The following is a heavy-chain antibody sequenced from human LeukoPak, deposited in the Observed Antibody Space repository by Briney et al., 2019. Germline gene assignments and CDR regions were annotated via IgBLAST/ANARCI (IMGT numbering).Heavy chain of an antibody. V-gene: IGHV3-23*01. Sequence: GGSLRLSCAASGVTFSSYAMSWVRQAPGKGLGWVSAISGSGGSTYYADSVKGRFTISRDNSKNTLYLQMNSLRAEDTAVYYCAISNSGSYGYAFDIWGQGTMVTVSS. CDR3: AISNSGSYGYAFDI. J-gene: IGHJ3*02. CDR2: ISGSGGST. D-gene: IGHD1-26*01. CDR1: GVTFSSYA.